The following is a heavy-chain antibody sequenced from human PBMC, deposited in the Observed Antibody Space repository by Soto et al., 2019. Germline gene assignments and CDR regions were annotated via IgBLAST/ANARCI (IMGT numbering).Heavy chain of an antibody. Sequence: QVQLVESGGGVVQPGRSLRLSCAASSFTFTSYDLHWVRQAPGKGLEWVAFISSDGTKKYYADSVKGRFTISRDNSKNTLSLQMNSLKPEDTAVYHCAKDPYGARFFWGQGTLLTVSS. CDR2: ISSDGTKK. D-gene: IGHD4-17*01. CDR3: AKDPYGARFF. J-gene: IGHJ4*02. CDR1: SFTFTSYD. V-gene: IGHV3-30*18.